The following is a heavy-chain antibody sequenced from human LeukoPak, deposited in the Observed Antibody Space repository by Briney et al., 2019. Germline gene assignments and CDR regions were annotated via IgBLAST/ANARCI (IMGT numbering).Heavy chain of an antibody. CDR1: GFTFSSFG. Sequence: GRSLRLSCAASGFTFSSFGMYWVRQAPGNGLEWVALIWYDGSNKYYADSVKGRFTISRDNSKNTLFLQMNSLRAEDTAMYYCAKDLGGSPFWGQGTLVTVSS. J-gene: IGHJ4*02. CDR2: IWYDGSNK. CDR3: AKDLGGSPF. D-gene: IGHD1-26*01. V-gene: IGHV3-33*06.